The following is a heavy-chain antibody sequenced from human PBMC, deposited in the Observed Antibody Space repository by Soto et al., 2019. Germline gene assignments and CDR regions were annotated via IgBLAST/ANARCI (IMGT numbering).Heavy chain of an antibody. CDR2: ISTDSSRA. CDR3: VKGGWLDF. J-gene: IGHJ5*01. CDR1: GFTFNTFE. Sequence: EVQLLESGGGLVQPGGSLRLSCAASGFTFNTFEMSWVRQAPGRGLEWVSFISTDSSRAYYADAVKGRFTISRENSKHTLYLQMNSLTAEDTAVYACVKGGWLDFWGQGTLVTVSS. V-gene: IGHV3-23*01. D-gene: IGHD3-16*01.